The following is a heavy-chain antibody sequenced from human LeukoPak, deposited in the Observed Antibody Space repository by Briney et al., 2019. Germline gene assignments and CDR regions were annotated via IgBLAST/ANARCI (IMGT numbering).Heavy chain of an antibody. V-gene: IGHV1-18*04. CDR2: ISAYNGNT. D-gene: IGHD3-10*01. Sequence: ASVKVSCKASGYTFTGYYMHWVRQAPGQGLEWMGWISAYNGNTNYAQKLQGRVTMTTDTSTSTAYMELRSLRSDDTAVYYCARDGRAWFGDQFDYWGQGTLVTVSS. J-gene: IGHJ4*02. CDR3: ARDGRAWFGDQFDY. CDR1: GYTFTGYY.